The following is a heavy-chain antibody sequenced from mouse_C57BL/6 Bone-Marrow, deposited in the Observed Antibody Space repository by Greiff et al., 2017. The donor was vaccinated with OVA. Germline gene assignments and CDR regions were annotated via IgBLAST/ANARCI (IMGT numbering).Heavy chain of an antibody. CDR1: GFTFSSYA. Sequence: EVQGVESGEGLVKPGGSLKLSCAASGFTFSSYAMSWVRQTPEKRLEWVAYISSGGDYIYYADTVKGRFTISRDNARNTLYLQMSSLKSEDTAMYYCTREHSNYYFDYWGQGTTLTVSS. J-gene: IGHJ2*01. CDR3: TREHSNYYFDY. V-gene: IGHV5-9-1*02. CDR2: ISSGGDYI. D-gene: IGHD2-5*01.